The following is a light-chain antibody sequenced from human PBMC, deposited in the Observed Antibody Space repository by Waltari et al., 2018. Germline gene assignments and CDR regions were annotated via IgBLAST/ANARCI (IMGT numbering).Light chain of an antibody. CDR2: NNN. J-gene: IGLJ3*02. CDR1: NSNIGSNS. CDR3: AVWDDDLGGV. V-gene: IGLV1-44*01. Sequence: QSVLTQPPSVSGTPGQRVTISCSGSNSNIGSNSVNWYQPLPGTAPKLLIYNNNQGPSGVPDRFSASKSGTSASLAITGHQSEDEADYYCAVWDDDLGGVFGGGTKLTVL.